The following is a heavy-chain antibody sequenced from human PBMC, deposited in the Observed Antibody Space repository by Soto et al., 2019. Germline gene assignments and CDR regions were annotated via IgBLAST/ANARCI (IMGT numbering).Heavy chain of an antibody. CDR1: GFTLSGSA. CDR2: IRSKTHSYAT. V-gene: IGHV3-73*02. CDR3: TRSGGSYSFGY. J-gene: IGHJ4*02. D-gene: IGHD1-26*01. Sequence: EVQLVESGGGLVQPGESLKLSFAASGFTLSGSAVHWVGRASGKGLEWVGRIRSKTHSYATEYIASVKGRFTMSRDDSNNTAYLQMNGLKTDDTAVYYCTRSGGSYSFGYWGQGTLVTVSS.